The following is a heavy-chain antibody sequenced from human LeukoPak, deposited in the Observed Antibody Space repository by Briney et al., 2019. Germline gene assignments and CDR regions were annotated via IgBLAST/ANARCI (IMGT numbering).Heavy chain of an antibody. CDR1: GGSISSSSYY. Sequence: SETLSLTCAVSGGSISSSSYYWGWIRQPPGKGLEWIGSIHYSGSTYYNPSLKSRVTISVDTSKNQFSLKLSSVTAADTAVYYCARHQGSGYYYPFDYWGQGTLVTVSS. CDR2: IHYSGST. J-gene: IGHJ4*02. D-gene: IGHD3-22*01. CDR3: ARHQGSGYYYPFDY. V-gene: IGHV4-39*01.